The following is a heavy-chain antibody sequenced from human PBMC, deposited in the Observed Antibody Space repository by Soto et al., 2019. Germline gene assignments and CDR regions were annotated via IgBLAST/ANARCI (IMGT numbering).Heavy chain of an antibody. CDR2: INHSGST. V-gene: IGHV4-34*01. J-gene: IGHJ4*02. CDR1: GGSFSGYY. CDR3: AMISSSSGVGY. Sequence: SETLSLTCAVYGGSFSGYYWSWIRQPPGKGLEWIGEINHSGSTNYNPSLKSRVTISVDTSKNQFSLKLSSVTAADTAVYYCAMISSSSGVGYWGQGTLVTVS. D-gene: IGHD6-6*01.